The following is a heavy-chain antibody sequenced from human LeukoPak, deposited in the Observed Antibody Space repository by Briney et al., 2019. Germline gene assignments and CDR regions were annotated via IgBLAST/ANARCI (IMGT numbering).Heavy chain of an antibody. D-gene: IGHD2-15*01. CDR1: GGSISSYY. V-gene: IGHV4-59*08. J-gene: IGHJ4*02. CDR2: IYYSGST. CDR3: ARGGEYCSGGSCYLDY. Sequence: SETLSLTCTVSGGSISSYYWSWIRQPPGKGLEWIGYIYYSGSTSYNPSLKSRVTISVDTSKNQFSLKLSSVTAADTAVYYCARGGEYCSGGSCYLDYWGQGTLVTVSS.